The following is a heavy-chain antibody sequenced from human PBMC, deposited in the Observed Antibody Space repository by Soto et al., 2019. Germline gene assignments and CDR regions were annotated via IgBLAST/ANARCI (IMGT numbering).Heavy chain of an antibody. CDR3: ARRSSSSYPPYYYYGMDV. Sequence: LGESLKISCKGSGYSFTSYWIGWVRQMPGKGLEWMGIIYPGDSDTRYSPSFQGQVTISADKSISTAYLQWSSLKASDTAMYYCARRSSSSYPPYYYYGMDVWGQGTTVTISS. CDR2: IYPGDSDT. J-gene: IGHJ6*02. D-gene: IGHD6-6*01. CDR1: GYSFTSYW. V-gene: IGHV5-51*01.